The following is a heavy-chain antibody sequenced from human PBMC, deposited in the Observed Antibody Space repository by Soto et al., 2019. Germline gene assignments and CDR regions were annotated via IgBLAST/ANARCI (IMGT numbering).Heavy chain of an antibody. CDR3: ARQGADIVVVVAAILTPNFDY. Sequence: PSETLSLTCTVSGGSISSSSYYWGWIRQPPGKELKWIGSIYYSGSTYYNPSLKSRVTISVDTSKNQFSLKLSYVTAADTAVYYCARQGADIVVVVAAILTPNFDYWGQGTLVAVSS. D-gene: IGHD2-15*01. V-gene: IGHV4-39*01. CDR1: GGSISSSSYY. CDR2: IYYSGST. J-gene: IGHJ4*02.